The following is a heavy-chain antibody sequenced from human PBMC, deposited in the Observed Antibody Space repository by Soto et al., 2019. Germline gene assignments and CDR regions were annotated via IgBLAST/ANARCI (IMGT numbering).Heavy chain of an antibody. CDR2: INPNIGVA. V-gene: IGHV1-2*02. CDR3: ARALDPTPAISPFDY. CDR1: VYRFTGYY. Sequence: ASVKVSCKASVYRFTGYYMHWVRQAPGQGLEWMGWINPNIGVANYAQKFQGRVTITADTSTSTAYMELSSLRSEDTAVYYCARALDPTPAISPFDYWGQGTLVTVSS. J-gene: IGHJ4*02.